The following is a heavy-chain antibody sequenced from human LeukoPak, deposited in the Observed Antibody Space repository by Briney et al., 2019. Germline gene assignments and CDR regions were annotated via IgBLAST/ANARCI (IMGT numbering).Heavy chain of an antibody. Sequence: KTGGSLRLSCAASGFTFDDYAMHWVRQAPGKGLEWVSGISWNSGSIGYADSVKGRFTISRDNAKNSLYLQMNSLRAEDTALYYCAKDAADIAAAGLFDYWGQGTLVTVSS. CDR1: GFTFDDYA. CDR3: AKDAADIAAAGLFDY. D-gene: IGHD6-13*01. J-gene: IGHJ4*02. CDR2: ISWNSGSI. V-gene: IGHV3-9*01.